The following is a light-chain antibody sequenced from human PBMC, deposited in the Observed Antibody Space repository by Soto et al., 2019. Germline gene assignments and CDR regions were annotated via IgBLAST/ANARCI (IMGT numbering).Light chain of an antibody. V-gene: IGKV1-5*03. CDR2: KAS. Sequence: DIQMTQSPSTLSASVGDRVTITCRASQTISSWLAWYQQKPGKAPKLLIYKASTLKSGVPSRFSGSGSGTDFTLTISSLQPEDFATYYCQQSFSTPTFGQGTRLEIK. CDR1: QTISSW. J-gene: IGKJ5*01. CDR3: QQSFSTPT.